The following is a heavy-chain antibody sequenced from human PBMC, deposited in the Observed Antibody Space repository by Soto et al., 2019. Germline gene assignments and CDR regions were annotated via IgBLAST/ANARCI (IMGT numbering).Heavy chain of an antibody. Sequence: QVQLVESGGGVVQPGRSLRLSCAASGFTFSSYGMHWVRQAPGKGLEWVAVIAYDGSNKDYADSVKGRFTISRNNSKDTQNLEMNSMRAEDTAVYYCAKEDRVDAYG. CDR1: GFTFSSYG. D-gene: IGHD5-12*01. V-gene: IGHV3-30*18. CDR3: AKEDRVDAYG. CDR2: IAYDGSNK. J-gene: IGHJ6*01.